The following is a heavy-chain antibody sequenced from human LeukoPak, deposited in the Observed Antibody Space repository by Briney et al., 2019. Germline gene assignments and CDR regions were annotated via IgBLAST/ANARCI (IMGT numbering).Heavy chain of an antibody. CDR2: GSDSGGT. Sequence: SETLSLTCAVYGDSLSGHYWSWVRQSPGKGLEWIGEGSDSGGTKFNPSLKSRVCISADMSKNQFSLKLTSVTAADTAVYHCAKNGQSGFSFDPWGQGTLVTVSS. CDR1: GDSLSGHY. J-gene: IGHJ5*02. V-gene: IGHV4-34*01. CDR3: AKNGQSGFSFDP. D-gene: IGHD1-26*01.